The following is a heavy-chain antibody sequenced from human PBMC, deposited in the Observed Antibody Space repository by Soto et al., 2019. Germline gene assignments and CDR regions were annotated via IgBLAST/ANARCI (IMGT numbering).Heavy chain of an antibody. CDR1: RSIINTYW. D-gene: IGHD6-13*01. CDR2: IYPSDSDT. CDR3: ARNGEQLLHFDL. V-gene: IGHV5-51*01. J-gene: IGHJ4*02. Sequence: GESLKISCNGSRSIINTYWIAWVRQMPGKGPEWMGMIYPSDSDTRYSPSFRGLVTISVDKSISTAYLQWRSLKTSDTAMYYCARNGEQLLHFDLWGQGTLVTVSS.